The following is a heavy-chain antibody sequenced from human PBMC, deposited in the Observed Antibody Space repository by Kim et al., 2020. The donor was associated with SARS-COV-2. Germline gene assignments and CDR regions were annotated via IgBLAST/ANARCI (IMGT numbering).Heavy chain of an antibody. D-gene: IGHD2-21*01. J-gene: IGHJ4*02. Sequence: YYTGSTYYHPSLKSRVTISVDTSKHQFSLKLRSVTAADTAVYYCARLVRYWGQGTLVTVSS. CDR2: YYTGST. CDR3: ARLVRY. V-gene: IGHV4-39*01.